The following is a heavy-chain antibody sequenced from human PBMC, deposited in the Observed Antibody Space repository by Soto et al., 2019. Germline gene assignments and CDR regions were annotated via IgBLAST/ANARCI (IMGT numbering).Heavy chain of an antibody. CDR1: GFTFSSYA. Sequence: EVQLLEAGGGLVQPGGSLRLSCAASGFTFSSYAMRWVRQAPVKGLEWVSAISGSGGSTYYADSVKGRFTISRDNSKNTLYLQMKCLRAEDKAVYYCARRGSGSYYDCWGEGTLVTVSS. J-gene: IGHJ4*02. V-gene: IGHV3-23*01. D-gene: IGHD1-26*01. CDR2: ISGSGGST. CDR3: ARRGSGSYYDC.